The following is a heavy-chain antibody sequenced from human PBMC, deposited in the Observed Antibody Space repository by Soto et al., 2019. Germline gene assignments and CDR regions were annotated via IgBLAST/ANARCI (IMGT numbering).Heavy chain of an antibody. CDR3: ARVRGVGYCSGGSCSPSNYYGMDV. CDR1: GGSFSCYY. CDR2: INHTGSA. Sequence: SETLSLTWAVYGGSFSCYYWSGIRQPPGKGLEWIGEINHTGSANHNPSLKSRVTTSVDTSKNQFSLRLSSVTAADTAVYYCARVRGVGYCSGGSCSPSNYYGMDVWGQGTTVTVSS. D-gene: IGHD2-15*01. J-gene: IGHJ6*02. V-gene: IGHV4-34*01.